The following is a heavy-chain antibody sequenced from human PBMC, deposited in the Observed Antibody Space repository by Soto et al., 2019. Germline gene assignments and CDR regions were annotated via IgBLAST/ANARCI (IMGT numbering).Heavy chain of an antibody. CDR1: GFTFSSYW. CDR3: PSHLINLTVVENDAFDL. Sequence: GGSLRLSCAASGFTFSSYWMSWVRQAPGKGLEWVANIKQDGSEKYYVDSVKGRFTISRDNAKNSLYLQMNSLRAEDTAVYYCPSHLINLTVVENDAFDLWGQGSMVTVSS. J-gene: IGHJ3*01. D-gene: IGHD2-15*01. V-gene: IGHV3-7*01. CDR2: IKQDGSEK.